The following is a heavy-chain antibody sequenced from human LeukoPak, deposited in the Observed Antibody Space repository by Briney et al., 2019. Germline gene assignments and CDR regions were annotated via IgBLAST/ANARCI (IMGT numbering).Heavy chain of an antibody. CDR2: IYYSGST. Sequence: SETLSLTCTVSGGSVSSGSYYWSWIRQPPGKGLEWIGYIYYSGSTNYNPSLKSRVTISVDTSKNQFSLKLSSVTAADTAVYYCARVDVWGSHPYFDYWGQGTLVTVSS. D-gene: IGHD3-16*01. J-gene: IGHJ4*02. CDR3: ARVDVWGSHPYFDY. CDR1: GGSVSSGSYY. V-gene: IGHV4-61*01.